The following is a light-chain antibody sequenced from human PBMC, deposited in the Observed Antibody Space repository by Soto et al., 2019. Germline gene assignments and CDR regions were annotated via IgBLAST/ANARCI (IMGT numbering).Light chain of an antibody. CDR3: SSYTNRGTHVV. V-gene: IGLV2-14*01. CDR2: EVS. J-gene: IGLJ2*01. Sequence: QSALTQPASVSVSPGQSITISCTGTSSDIGDYNSVSWYQQHPGKAPRLMIYEVSNRPSGISNHFSSSKSGNTASRTISGLQAEDEADYYCSSYTNRGTHVVLGGGTKLT. CDR1: SSDIGDYNS.